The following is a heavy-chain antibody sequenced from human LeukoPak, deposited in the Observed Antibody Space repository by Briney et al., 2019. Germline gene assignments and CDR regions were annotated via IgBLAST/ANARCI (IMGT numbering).Heavy chain of an antibody. Sequence: SSETLSLTCAVYGGSFSGYYWSWIRQPPGKGLEWIGEINHSGSTNYNPSLKSRVTISVDTSKNQFSLKLSSVTAADTAVYYCARVGFPSDYWGQGTLVTASS. J-gene: IGHJ4*02. CDR1: GGSFSGYY. V-gene: IGHV4-34*01. D-gene: IGHD3-10*01. CDR2: INHSGST. CDR3: ARVGFPSDY.